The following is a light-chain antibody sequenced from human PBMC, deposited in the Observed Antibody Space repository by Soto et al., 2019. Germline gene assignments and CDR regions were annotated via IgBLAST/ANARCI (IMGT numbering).Light chain of an antibody. CDR2: GAS. Sequence: DIQMTQSPSSLSASVGDRVTITCRARQSISSYLNWYQQKPGKAPKLLIYGASSLQSWVPSRFSGSGSGTDFTLTISSLQPEDFATYYCQPSYSTPRTFGQGTKVEIK. CDR3: QPSYSTPRT. J-gene: IGKJ1*01. V-gene: IGKV1-39*01. CDR1: QSISSY.